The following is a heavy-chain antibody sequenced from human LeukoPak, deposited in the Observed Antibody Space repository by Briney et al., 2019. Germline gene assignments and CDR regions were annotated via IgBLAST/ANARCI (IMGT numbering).Heavy chain of an antibody. V-gene: IGHV5-51*01. CDR2: IFPDDSDT. J-gene: IGHJ5*01. Sequence: GESLKISCKGSGYSFTSYWIAWVRQMPGRGLEWMGIIFPDDSDTRYSPSFQGLITISADKSINTAYLQWSSLKASDTAMYYCARYSDITVADSWGQGTLVTVSS. CDR3: ARYSDITVADS. CDR1: GYSFTSYW. D-gene: IGHD6-19*01.